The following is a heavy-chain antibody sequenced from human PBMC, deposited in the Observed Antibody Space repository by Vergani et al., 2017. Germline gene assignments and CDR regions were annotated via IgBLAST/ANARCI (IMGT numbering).Heavy chain of an antibody. D-gene: IGHD6-6*01. CDR2: IYYSGIN. Sequence: LQLQESGPGLVKPSETLYLTCTVSGGSISSSSYYWGWIRQPPGKGLEWIGSIYYSGINYYNPSHKSRVTLSVDTYKNQVSLKVSSVTAAETAVHYFARDASYYFNYWGEGTMVTVSS. CDR1: GGSISSSSYY. V-gene: IGHV4-39*07. J-gene: IGHJ4*02. CDR3: ARDASYYFNY.